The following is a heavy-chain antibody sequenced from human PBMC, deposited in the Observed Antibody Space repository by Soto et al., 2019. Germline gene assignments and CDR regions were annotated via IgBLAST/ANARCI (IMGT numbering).Heavy chain of an antibody. CDR3: ARDGHIEQKYYFDT. V-gene: IGHV1-69*01. CDR2: INPIFDTT. J-gene: IGHJ4*02. D-gene: IGHD2-21*01. CDR1: RGTYGSFA. Sequence: QVQLVQSGAEVKKPGSSVRVSCKASRGTYGSFAISWVRQAPGQGLEWMGGINPIFDTTDYAQNFQGRLTINVDESTSTAYMELSSLRSEDTAVYYCARDGHIEQKYYFDTWGQGTLVTVSS.